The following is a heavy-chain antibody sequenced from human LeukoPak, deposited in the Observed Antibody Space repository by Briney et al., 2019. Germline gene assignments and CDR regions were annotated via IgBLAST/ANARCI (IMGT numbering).Heavy chain of an antibody. Sequence: GGSLRLSCAASGFTFSSYSMNWVRQAPGKGLEWVSFISSSSSYIYYADSMKGRFTISRDNAKNSLYLQMNSLRAEDTAVYYCAKVGYRSEWTGMDYWGQGTLVTVSS. V-gene: IGHV3-21*01. CDR1: GFTFSSYS. D-gene: IGHD6-19*01. J-gene: IGHJ4*02. CDR3: AKVGYRSEWTGMDY. CDR2: ISSSSSYI.